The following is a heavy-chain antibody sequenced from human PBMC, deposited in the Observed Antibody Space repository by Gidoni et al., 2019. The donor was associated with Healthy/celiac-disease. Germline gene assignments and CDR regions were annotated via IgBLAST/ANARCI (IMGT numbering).Heavy chain of an antibody. D-gene: IGHD3-22*01. CDR2: INHSGST. CDR1: GGSFSGYY. Sequence: QVQLQQWGAGLLKPSETLSLTCAVYGGSFSGYYWSWIRQPPGKGLEWIGEINHSGSTTYNPSLKSRVTISVDTSKNQFSLKLSSVTAADTAVYYCARAPYYYDSSGYYHFDYWGQGTLVTVSS. J-gene: IGHJ4*02. CDR3: ARAPYYYDSSGYYHFDY. V-gene: IGHV4-34*01.